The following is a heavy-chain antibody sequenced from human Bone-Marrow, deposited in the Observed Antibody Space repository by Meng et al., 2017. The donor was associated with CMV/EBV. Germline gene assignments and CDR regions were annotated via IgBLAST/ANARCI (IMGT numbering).Heavy chain of an antibody. CDR3: ASLASYNWFDP. V-gene: IGHV4-39*01. CDR2: IYYSGST. D-gene: IGHD3-3*02. CDR1: GGSISSSSYY. Sequence: GSLRLSCTVSGGSISSSSYYWGWIRQPPGKGLEWIGSIYYSGSTYYNPSLKSRVTIFVDTSKNQFSLKLSSVTAADTAVYYCASLASYNWFDPWGQGTLVTVSS. J-gene: IGHJ5*02.